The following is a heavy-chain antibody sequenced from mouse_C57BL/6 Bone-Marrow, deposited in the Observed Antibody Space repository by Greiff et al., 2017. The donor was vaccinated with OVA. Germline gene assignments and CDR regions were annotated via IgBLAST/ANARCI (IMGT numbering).Heavy chain of an antibody. D-gene: IGHD1-1*01. V-gene: IGHV5-6*01. Sequence: EVKLVESGGDLVKPGGSLKLSRAASGFTFSSYGMSWVRQTPDKRLEWVATISSGGSYTYYPDSVKGRFTISRDNAKNTLYLQMSSLKSEDTAMYYCARYGSSSYYFDYWGQGTTLTVSS. CDR3: ARYGSSSYYFDY. CDR1: GFTFSSYG. J-gene: IGHJ2*01. CDR2: ISSGGSYT.